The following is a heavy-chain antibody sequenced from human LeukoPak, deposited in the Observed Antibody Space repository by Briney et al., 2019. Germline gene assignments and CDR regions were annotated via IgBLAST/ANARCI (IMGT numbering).Heavy chain of an antibody. D-gene: IGHD6-13*01. CDR1: GGSISSSSCY. CDR2: IYYSGST. J-gene: IGHJ4*02. Sequence: PSETLSLTCTVSGGSISSSSCYWGWIRQPPGKGLEWIGSIYYSGSTYYNPSLKSRVTISVDTSKNQFSLKLSSVTAADTAVYYCARVGRPAAGNKLPMGVMGAYLDYWGQGTLVTVSS. CDR3: ARVGRPAAGNKLPMGVMGAYLDY. V-gene: IGHV4-39*07.